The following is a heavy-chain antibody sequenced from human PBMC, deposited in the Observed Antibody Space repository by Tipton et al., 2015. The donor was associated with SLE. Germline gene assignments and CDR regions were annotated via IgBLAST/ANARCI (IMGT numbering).Heavy chain of an antibody. CDR3: ARYFVPAAAVLNWFDP. V-gene: IGHV4-34*01. D-gene: IGHD6-13*01. CDR2: INHSGST. Sequence: TLSLTWAVYGGSFSDYYWSWIRQPPGKGLEWIGEINHSGSTNYNPSLKSRVTISLDTSTNQFSLKLSSVTAADTAVYYCARYFVPAAAVLNWFDPWGQGTLVTVSS. CDR1: GGSFSDYY. J-gene: IGHJ5*02.